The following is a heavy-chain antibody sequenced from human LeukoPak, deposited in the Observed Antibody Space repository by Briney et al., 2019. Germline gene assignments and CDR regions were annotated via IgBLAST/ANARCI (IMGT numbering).Heavy chain of an antibody. CDR1: GFTFSSYA. J-gene: IGHJ4*02. CDR3: ARGSSGYSYG. Sequence: GGSLRLSCAASGFTFSSYAMHWVRQAPGKGLEWVAVISYDGSNKYYADSVKGRFTISRDNSKNTLYLQMNSLRAEDTAVYYCARGSSGYSYGWGQGILVTVSS. D-gene: IGHD5-18*01. V-gene: IGHV3-30-3*01. CDR2: ISYDGSNK.